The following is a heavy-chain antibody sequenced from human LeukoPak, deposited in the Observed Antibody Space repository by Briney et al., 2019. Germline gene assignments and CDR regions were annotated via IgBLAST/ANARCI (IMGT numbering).Heavy chain of an antibody. D-gene: IGHD6-13*01. J-gene: IGHJ4*02. Sequence: GASVKVSCKASGYTFTSYGISWGRQAPGQGLEWIGWSSTYNGNTNYAQKLKGRVTMTTDTSTSKAYMEMGSLRSADTAVYYCERHRRIAEAGTFSYWGQGTMVTVSS. CDR3: ERHRRIAEAGTFSY. CDR2: SSTYNGNT. V-gene: IGHV1-18*01. CDR1: GYTFTSYG.